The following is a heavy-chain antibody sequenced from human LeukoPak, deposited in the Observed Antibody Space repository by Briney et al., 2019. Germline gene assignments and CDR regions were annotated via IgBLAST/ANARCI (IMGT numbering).Heavy chain of an antibody. CDR1: GFTFSSCA. CDR3: AKLAGAGWSDS. CDR2: ISGSGGST. J-gene: IGHJ5*01. V-gene: IGHV3-23*01. Sequence: GGSLRLSCAASGFTFSSCAMSWVRQAPGKGLEWVSAISGSGGSTYSADSVKGRFTISRDNSKNTLYLQMNSLRAEDTALYYCAKLAGAGWSDSWGQGTLVTVSS. D-gene: IGHD6-19*01.